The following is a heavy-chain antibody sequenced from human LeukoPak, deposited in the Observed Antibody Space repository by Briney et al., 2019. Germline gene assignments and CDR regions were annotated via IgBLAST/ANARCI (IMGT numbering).Heavy chain of an antibody. Sequence: SVKVSCKASGGTFSSYAISWVRQAPGQGLEWMGGIIPIFGTANYAQKFQGRVTITADESTSTAYMELSSLRSEDTAVYYCATMSLRRGVRHFDYWGQGTLVTVSS. CDR2: IIPIFGTA. CDR1: GGTFSSYA. J-gene: IGHJ4*02. D-gene: IGHD1/OR15-1a*01. CDR3: ATMSLRRGVRHFDY. V-gene: IGHV1-69*13.